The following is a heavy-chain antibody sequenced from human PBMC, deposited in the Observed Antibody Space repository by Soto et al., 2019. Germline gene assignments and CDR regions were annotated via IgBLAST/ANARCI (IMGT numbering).Heavy chain of an antibody. CDR3: AKDRKDGYNFPLYYYYGMDV. V-gene: IGHV3-30*18. Sequence: GGSLRLSCAASGFTFISYGMHWVRQAPGKGLEWVAVISYDGSNKYYADSVKGRFTISRDNSKNTLYLQMNSLRAEDTAVYYCAKDRKDGYNFPLYYYYGMDVWGQGTTVTVSS. CDR1: GFTFISYG. CDR2: ISYDGSNK. J-gene: IGHJ6*02. D-gene: IGHD5-12*01.